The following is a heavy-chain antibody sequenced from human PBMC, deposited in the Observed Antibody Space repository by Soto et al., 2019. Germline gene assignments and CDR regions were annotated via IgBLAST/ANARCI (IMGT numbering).Heavy chain of an antibody. CDR3: ARDSYYYARGYFDY. J-gene: IGHJ4*02. CDR1: GYTFTSYA. D-gene: IGHD3-10*02. V-gene: IGHV1-3*01. CDR2: ITVDNHKT. Sequence: QVQLVQSGAEVKKPGASVKVSCRASGYTFTSYALHWVRQAPGQSLEWMGWITVDNHKTKYSQKFQGRLTFSSDTSASTAYMELSSLKSEDTAVYYCARDSYYYARGYFDYWGQGTLVTVSS.